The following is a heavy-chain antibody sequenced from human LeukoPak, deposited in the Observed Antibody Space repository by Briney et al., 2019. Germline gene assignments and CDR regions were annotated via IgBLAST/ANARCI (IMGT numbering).Heavy chain of an antibody. Sequence: GGSLRLSCGASGFTVSSNYMSWVRQAPGKGLEWVSVIYSGGATYYTDSVKGRFTISRDNSKNTLYLQMNSLRAEDTAVYYCARGGYDSGSYYKGPLYYFDYWGQGTLVTVSS. CDR1: GFTVSSNY. CDR2: IYSGGAT. J-gene: IGHJ4*02. D-gene: IGHD3-10*01. CDR3: ARGGYDSGSYYKGPLYYFDY. V-gene: IGHV3-53*01.